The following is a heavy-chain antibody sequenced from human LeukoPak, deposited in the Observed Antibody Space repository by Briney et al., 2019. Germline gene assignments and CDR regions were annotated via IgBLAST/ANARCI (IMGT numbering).Heavy chain of an antibody. CDR3: ARVSYCGGDCYSFDAFDI. CDR2: IYYSGST. CDR1: GGSISSYY. Sequence: SETLSLTCTVSGGSISSYYWSWIRQPPGKGLEWIGYIYYSGSTNCNPSLKSRVTISVDTSKNQFSLKLSSVTAADTAVYYCARVSYCGGDCYSFDAFDIWGQGTMVTVSS. V-gene: IGHV4-59*01. D-gene: IGHD2-21*02. J-gene: IGHJ3*02.